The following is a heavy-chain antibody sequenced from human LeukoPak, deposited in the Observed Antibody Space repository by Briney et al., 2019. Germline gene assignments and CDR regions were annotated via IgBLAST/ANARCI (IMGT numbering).Heavy chain of an antibody. V-gene: IGHV1-18*01. CDR1: GYTFTSYG. CDR2: ISAYNGNT. CDR3: ARDLVIAAAGINFDY. Sequence: ASVKVSCKASGYTFTSYGISWVRQAPGQGLEWMGWISAYNGNTHYAQKLQGRVTMTTDTSTSTAYMELGSLRSDDTAVYYCARDLVIAAAGINFDYWGQGTLVTVSS. D-gene: IGHD6-13*01. J-gene: IGHJ4*02.